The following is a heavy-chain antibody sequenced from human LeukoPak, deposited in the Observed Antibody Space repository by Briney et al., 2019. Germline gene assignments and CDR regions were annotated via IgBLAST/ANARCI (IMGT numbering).Heavy chain of an antibody. CDR3: AGGRGGGYAYGSVFDI. CDR2: ISISSDTI. J-gene: IGHJ3*02. V-gene: IGHV3-48*04. Sequence: GGSLRLSCAASGFTFSTYSMNWVRQAPGKGLEWVSYISISSDTIYYADSVKGRFTISRDNAKNSLYLQMNSLRAEDTAVYYCAGGRGGGYAYGSVFDIWGQGTMVTVSS. CDR1: GFTFSTYS. D-gene: IGHD5-18*01.